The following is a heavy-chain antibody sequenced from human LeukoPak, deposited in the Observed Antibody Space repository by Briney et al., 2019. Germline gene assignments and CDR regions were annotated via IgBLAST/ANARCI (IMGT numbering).Heavy chain of an antibody. D-gene: IGHD2-2*01. CDR2: ISGSGGST. V-gene: IGHV3-23*01. Sequence: GGSLRLSCAASGFTFSTYWMHWVRQAPGKGLEWVSAISGSGGSTYYADSVKGRFTISRDNSKNTLYLQMNSLRAEDTAVYYCAKGQLYCSSTSCGEGYYYMDVWGKGTTVTISS. CDR1: GFTFSTYW. J-gene: IGHJ6*03. CDR3: AKGQLYCSSTSCGEGYYYMDV.